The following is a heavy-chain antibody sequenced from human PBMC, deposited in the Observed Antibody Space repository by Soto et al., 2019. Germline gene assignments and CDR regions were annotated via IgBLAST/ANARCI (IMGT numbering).Heavy chain of an antibody. Sequence: QLQLQESGSGLVKPSQTLSLTCAVSGGSISSGGYSWSWIRQPPGKGLEWIGYIYHSGSTYYNPSLKSRVTTSVDRPKNQFSLKLRSVTAADTAVYYCASAGGLGAVAADYWGQGTLVTVSS. D-gene: IGHD6-19*01. CDR1: GGSISSGGYS. V-gene: IGHV4-30-2*01. CDR2: IYHSGST. CDR3: ASAGGLGAVAADY. J-gene: IGHJ4*02.